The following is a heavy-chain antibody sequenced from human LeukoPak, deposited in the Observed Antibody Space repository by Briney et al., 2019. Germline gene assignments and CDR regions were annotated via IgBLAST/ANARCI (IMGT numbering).Heavy chain of an antibody. CDR1: GYTFPNFF. V-gene: IGHV1-46*01. J-gene: IGHJ4*02. CDR2: INPSGGST. Sequence: ASVKVSCKASGYTFPNFFLHWVRQAPGQGLEWMGIINPSGGSTSYAQKFQGRVTMTRDMSTSTLYMELSNLRSEDTAVYYCARGRLRSLFDHWGQGTLVTVSS. D-gene: IGHD4-17*01. CDR3: ARGRLRSLFDH.